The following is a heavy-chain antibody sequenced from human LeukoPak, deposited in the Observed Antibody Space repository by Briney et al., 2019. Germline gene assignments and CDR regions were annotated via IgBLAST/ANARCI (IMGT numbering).Heavy chain of an antibody. CDR1: GYTFSSYG. CDR2: IWYDGSKK. D-gene: IGHD3-16*01. V-gene: IGHV3-33*01. CDR3: VRDPGTQTFYFDS. Sequence: GGSLRLSCAASGYTFSSYGMHWARHAPGKGREVVALIWYDGSKKNYADSVKGRFTISSDSSKSTLYLQMDSLRAEDTAVYYCVRDPGTQTFYFDSWGQGTLVTVSS. J-gene: IGHJ4*02.